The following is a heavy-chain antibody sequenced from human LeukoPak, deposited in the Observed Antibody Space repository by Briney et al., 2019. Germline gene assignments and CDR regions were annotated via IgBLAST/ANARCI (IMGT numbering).Heavy chain of an antibody. CDR1: GGSISRCGYY. CDR3: ARDPILGGSGPDY. CDR2: IYYSGST. J-gene: IGHJ4*02. Sequence: SETLSLTCTVSGGSISRCGYYWSWIRQHPEEALEWIGYIYYSGSTYYNPSLKSRVTISVDTSKNQFSLKLSSVTAADTAVYYCARDPILGGSGPDYWGQGTLVTVSS. V-gene: IGHV4-31*03. D-gene: IGHD1-26*01.